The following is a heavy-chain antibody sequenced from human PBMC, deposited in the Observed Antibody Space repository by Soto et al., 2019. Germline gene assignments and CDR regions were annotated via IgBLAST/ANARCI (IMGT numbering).Heavy chain of an antibody. D-gene: IGHD3-22*01. J-gene: IGHJ4*02. CDR2: ISSSSSYI. Sequence: GSLRLSCAASGFTFSSYSMNWVRQAPGKGLGWVSSISSSSSYIYYADSVKGRFTISRDNAKNSLYLQMNSLRAEDTAVYYCARDPTSGYLDYWGQGTLVTVSS. CDR1: GFTFSSYS. V-gene: IGHV3-21*01. CDR3: ARDPTSGYLDY.